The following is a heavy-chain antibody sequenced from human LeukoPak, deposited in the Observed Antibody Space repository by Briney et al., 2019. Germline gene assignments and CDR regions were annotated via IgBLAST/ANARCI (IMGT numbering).Heavy chain of an antibody. CDR3: AREGYCSGGSCYPLGMDV. V-gene: IGHV1-18*04. CDR1: GYTFTSYY. J-gene: IGHJ6*02. Sequence: GASVKVSCKASGYTFTSYYMHWVRQAPGQGLEWMGWISAYNGNTNYAQKLQGRVTMTTDTSTSTAYMELRSLRSDDTAVYYCAREGYCSGGSCYPLGMDVWGQGTTVTVSS. CDR2: ISAYNGNT. D-gene: IGHD2-15*01.